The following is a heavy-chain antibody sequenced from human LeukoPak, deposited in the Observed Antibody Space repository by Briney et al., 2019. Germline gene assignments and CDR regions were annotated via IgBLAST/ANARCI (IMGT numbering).Heavy chain of an antibody. Sequence: PSETLSLTCAVYGGSFSGYYWNWIRQPPGKGLEWIGEINHSGSTNYNPSLKSRVTISVDTSKNQFSLKLSSVTAADTAVYYCAGRPRRYGGNSGFDYWGQGTLVTVSS. J-gene: IGHJ4*02. CDR2: INHSGST. CDR3: AGRPRRYGGNSGFDY. V-gene: IGHV4-34*01. CDR1: GGSFSGYY. D-gene: IGHD4-23*01.